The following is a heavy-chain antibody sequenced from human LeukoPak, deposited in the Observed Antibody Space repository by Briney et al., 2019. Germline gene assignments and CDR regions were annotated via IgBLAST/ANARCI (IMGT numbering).Heavy chain of an antibody. D-gene: IGHD6-13*01. CDR1: GYTFTGYY. CDR3: ALLSIAAAYFDY. CDR2: INPNSGGT. J-gene: IGHJ4*02. Sequence: ASVKVSCKASGYTFTGYYMHWVRQAPGQGLEWMGWINPNSGGTNYAQKFQGRVTMTRDTSISTAYMELSRLRSADTAVYYCALLSIAAAYFDYWGQGTLVTVSS. V-gene: IGHV1-2*02.